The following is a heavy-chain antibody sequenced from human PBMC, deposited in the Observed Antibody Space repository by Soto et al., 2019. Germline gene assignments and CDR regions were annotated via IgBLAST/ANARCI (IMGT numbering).Heavy chain of an antibody. V-gene: IGHV3-30-3*01. CDR3: ARDRLRLGELSLLGDFDY. CDR1: GFSFSRYT. CDR2: ISYDGSNK. J-gene: IGHJ4*02. Sequence: QVQLVESGGGVVQPGRSLRLACAASGFSFSRYTMHWVRQAPGKGLEWVASISYDGSNKHYADSVKGRFTLSRDNAKNTVYLQMNSLRPEDTAVSYCARDRLRLGELSLLGDFDYWGQGTLVTVSS. D-gene: IGHD3-16*02.